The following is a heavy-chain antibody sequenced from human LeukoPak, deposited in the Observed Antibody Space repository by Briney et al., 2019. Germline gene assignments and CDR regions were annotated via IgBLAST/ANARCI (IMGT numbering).Heavy chain of an antibody. Sequence: TGGSLRLSCAASGFTFSSYAMSWVRQAPGKGLEWVSVISASGGRTYYAESVKGRLTISRDTSKNTLYLQMNSLRGEDTAVYYCAKGGEYNRNVYLDYWGQGTLVTVSS. CDR3: AKGGEYNRNVYLDY. V-gene: IGHV3-23*01. CDR2: ISASGGRT. J-gene: IGHJ4*02. D-gene: IGHD1-20*01. CDR1: GFTFSSYA.